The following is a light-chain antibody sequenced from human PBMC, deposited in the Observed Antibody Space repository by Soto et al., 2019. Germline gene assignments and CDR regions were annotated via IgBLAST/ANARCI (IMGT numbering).Light chain of an antibody. CDR1: ESVSSNY. CDR3: QEYSTSPQT. V-gene: IGKV3-20*01. Sequence: ESALSLSHGTRSLSSGERATIFCRATESVSSNYLAWYQQKPGQAPRVLIYGASIRATGIPDLFSGSGSETDFTLTISRLEPEDFAVYYCQEYSTSPQTFGHVTNVEI. CDR2: GAS. J-gene: IGKJ1*01.